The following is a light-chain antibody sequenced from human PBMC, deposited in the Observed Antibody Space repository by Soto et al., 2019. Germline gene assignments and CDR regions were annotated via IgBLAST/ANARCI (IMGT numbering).Light chain of an antibody. CDR1: QGISSY. Sequence: AIRMTQSPSSLSASTGDRVTITCRASQGISSYLAWYQQKPGKAPKLLIYAAYNLQSGFPSRFSGSVSGTDFTLTISCLQSEDFATYYCQQYYSYPRTFGQGTKVEIK. CDR2: AAY. V-gene: IGKV1-8*01. CDR3: QQYYSYPRT. J-gene: IGKJ1*01.